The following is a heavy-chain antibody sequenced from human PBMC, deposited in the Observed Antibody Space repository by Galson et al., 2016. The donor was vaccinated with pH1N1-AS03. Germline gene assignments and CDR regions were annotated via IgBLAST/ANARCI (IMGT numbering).Heavy chain of an antibody. V-gene: IGHV3-74*01. CDR1: GFTFRSYG. D-gene: IGHD3-22*01. CDR3: ARQDSSGYFHGLDV. J-gene: IGHJ3*01. Sequence: SLRLSCAASGFTFRSYGMHWVRQAPGRGLVWVSSINNEGTSTRDTDSVRGRFFISRDNAKNTVYLQMNRLRAEDTAVYYCARQDSSGYFHGLDVWGQGTTVTVSS. CDR2: INNEGTST.